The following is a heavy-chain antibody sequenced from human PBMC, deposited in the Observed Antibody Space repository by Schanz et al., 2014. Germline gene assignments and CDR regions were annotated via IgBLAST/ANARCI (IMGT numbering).Heavy chain of an antibody. CDR1: GFTFSAHA. J-gene: IGHJ4*02. CDR3: ARTPDYGDSY. V-gene: IGHV3-66*01. CDR2: IYSDGRT. Sequence: EVLLVDSGGGLVQPGGSLRLSCGASGFTFSAHAMSWVRQAPGKGLEWVSVIYSDGRTYYADSVKGRFTISRDNAKNSLYLQMNSLRDEDTAVYYCARTPDYGDSYWGQGTLVTVSS. D-gene: IGHD4-17*01.